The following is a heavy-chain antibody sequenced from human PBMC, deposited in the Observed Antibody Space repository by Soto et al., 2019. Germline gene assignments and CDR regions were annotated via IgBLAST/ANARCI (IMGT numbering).Heavy chain of an antibody. D-gene: IGHD4-17*01. V-gene: IGHV5-51*01. CDR2: IHPGDSDT. Sequence: GESLKISCKGSGYIFTYWIAWVRQMPGRGLEWMGVIHPGDSDTRYSPSFQGQVTISVDKSISTAYLQWSSLKASDTAMYYCAIEPTVTTYFDYWGQGTLVTVSS. CDR1: GYIFTYW. CDR3: AIEPTVTTYFDY. J-gene: IGHJ4*02.